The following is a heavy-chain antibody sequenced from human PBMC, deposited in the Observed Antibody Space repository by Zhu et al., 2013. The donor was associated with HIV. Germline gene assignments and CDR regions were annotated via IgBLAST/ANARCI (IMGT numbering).Heavy chain of an antibody. Sequence: EVQLVESGGGLIQPGGSLRLSCAASGFTFSSYSMNWVRQAPGKGLEWVSYISSSSSTIYYADSVKGRFTISRDNAKNSLYLQMNSLRAEDTAVYYCARGRSPTWIPSPDAFDIWGQGTMVTVSS. CDR1: GFTFSSYS. J-gene: IGHJ3*02. CDR2: ISSSSSTI. CDR3: ARGRSPTWIPSPDAFDI. D-gene: IGHD5-18*01. V-gene: IGHV3-48*04.